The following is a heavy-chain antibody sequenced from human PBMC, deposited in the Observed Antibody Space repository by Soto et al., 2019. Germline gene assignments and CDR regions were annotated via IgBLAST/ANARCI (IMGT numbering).Heavy chain of an antibody. V-gene: IGHV3-9*01. Sequence: SLRLSCAASGFTFDDYAMHWVRQAPGKGLEWVSGISWNSGSIGYADPVKGRFTISRDNAKNSLYLQMSSLRVEDTTVYYCARGDYYDTSGPFSDAFDIWGQGTKVTVSS. CDR2: ISWNSGSI. CDR3: ARGDYYDTSGPFSDAFDI. D-gene: IGHD3-22*01. J-gene: IGHJ3*02. CDR1: GFTFDDYA.